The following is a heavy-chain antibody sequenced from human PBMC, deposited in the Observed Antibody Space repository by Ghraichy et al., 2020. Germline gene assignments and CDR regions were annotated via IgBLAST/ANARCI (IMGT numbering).Heavy chain of an antibody. V-gene: IGHV4-59*02. CDR2: VFSSGST. D-gene: IGHD6-13*01. J-gene: IGHJ5*02. Sequence: SETLSLTCNVSGGSVSDYYWSWIRQPPGKGLEWIGYVFSSGSTKYNPSLKSRVTISVDTSKNQFSLKLSSVIAAYTAMYYCTRGRHSYSSTWYWGFDPWGQGILVTVSS. CDR3: TRGRHSYSSTWYWGFDP. CDR1: GGSVSDYY.